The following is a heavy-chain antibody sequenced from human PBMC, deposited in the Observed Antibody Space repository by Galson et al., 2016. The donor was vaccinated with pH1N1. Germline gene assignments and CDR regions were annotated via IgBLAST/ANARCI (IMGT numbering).Heavy chain of an antibody. CDR3: ARHLHVPGFKGIDS. J-gene: IGHJ4*02. Sequence: ETLSLTCAVSGFSITSGYYWGWIRQPPGKGLEWIGTVYRSGATDYNPSLKSRITTSVDTSKNQFSLRLTSVTAADTAMYYCARHLHVPGFKGIDSWGQGILVTVSS. CDR1: GFSITSGYY. D-gene: IGHD5-24*01. CDR2: VYRSGAT. V-gene: IGHV4-38-2*01.